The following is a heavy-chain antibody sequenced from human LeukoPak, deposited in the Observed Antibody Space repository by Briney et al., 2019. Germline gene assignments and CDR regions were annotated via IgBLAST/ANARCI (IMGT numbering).Heavy chain of an antibody. Sequence: GGSLRLSCAASGFTFSSYSMNWVRQAPGKGLEWVSYISSSSSTIYYADSVKGRFTISRANAKNSLYLQMNSLRAEDTAVYYCARGIAVAEYYFDYWGQGTLVTVSS. V-gene: IGHV3-48*04. D-gene: IGHD6-19*01. CDR2: ISSSSSTI. CDR3: ARGIAVAEYYFDY. J-gene: IGHJ4*02. CDR1: GFTFSSYS.